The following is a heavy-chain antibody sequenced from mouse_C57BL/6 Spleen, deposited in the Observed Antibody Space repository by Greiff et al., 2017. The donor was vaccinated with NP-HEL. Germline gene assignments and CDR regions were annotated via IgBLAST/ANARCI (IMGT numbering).Heavy chain of an antibody. D-gene: IGHD4-1*01. CDR3: ARWDDERH. CDR2: IDPEDGET. V-gene: IGHV14-2*01. J-gene: IGHJ2*01. Sequence: EVQLQESGAELAKPGASVKLSCKASGYTFTSYWMHWVKQRTEQGLEWIGRIDPEDGETKYAPKFQGKATITADTASNTAYLQLSSLTSEDTAVYYCARWDDERHWGQGTTLTVSS. CDR1: GYTFTSYW.